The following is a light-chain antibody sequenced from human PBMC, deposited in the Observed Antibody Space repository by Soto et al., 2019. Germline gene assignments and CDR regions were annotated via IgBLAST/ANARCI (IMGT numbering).Light chain of an antibody. V-gene: IGKV1-39*01. Sequence: DIRMTQSPSSLSASLVDIVTITCXASQSISSYLNWYQQKPGKAPKLLIYAASSLQSGVPSRFSGSGSGTDFTLTISSLQPEDFATYYCQQSYSTLWTFGQGTKVDIK. CDR3: QQSYSTLWT. J-gene: IGKJ1*01. CDR2: AAS. CDR1: QSISSY.